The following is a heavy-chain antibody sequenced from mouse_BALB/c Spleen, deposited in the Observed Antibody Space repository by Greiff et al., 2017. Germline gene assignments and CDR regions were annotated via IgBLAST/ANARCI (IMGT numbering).Heavy chain of an antibody. CDR2: ISSGSSTI. CDR1: GFTFSSFG. Sequence: EVQRVESGGGLVQPGGSRKLSCAASGFTFSSFGMHWVRQAPEKGLEWVAYISSGSSTIYYADTVKGRFTISRDNPKNTLFLQMTSLRSEDTAMYYCARHYGSSYAMDYWGQGTSVTVSS. V-gene: IGHV5-17*02. D-gene: IGHD1-1*01. J-gene: IGHJ4*01. CDR3: ARHYGSSYAMDY.